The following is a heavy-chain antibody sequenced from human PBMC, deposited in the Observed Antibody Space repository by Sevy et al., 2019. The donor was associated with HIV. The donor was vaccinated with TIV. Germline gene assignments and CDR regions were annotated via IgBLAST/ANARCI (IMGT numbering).Heavy chain of an antibody. J-gene: IGHJ6*02. Sequence: GGSLRLSCAASGFTFSSYAMHWVRQAPGKGLEWVAVISYDGSNKYYADSVKGRFTISRDNSKNTLYLQMNSLRAEDTAVYYCARDVWAADTAMVWYYDGMDVWGQGTTVTVSS. V-gene: IGHV3-30-3*01. CDR2: ISYDGSNK. D-gene: IGHD5-18*01. CDR3: ARDVWAADTAMVWYYDGMDV. CDR1: GFTFSSYA.